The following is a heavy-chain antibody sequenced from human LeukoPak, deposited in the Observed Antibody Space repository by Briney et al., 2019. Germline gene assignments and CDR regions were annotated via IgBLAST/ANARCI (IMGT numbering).Heavy chain of an antibody. CDR2: IIGSVAST. CDR3: AKGGYDYVEVGYFDY. Sequence: PGGSLRLSCAASGFTFSSYSMNWVRQTPGKGLEWVSVIIGSVASTYYADSVKGRFTISRDNSKNTLYLQMNSLRADDTAVYYCAKGGYDYVEVGYFDYWGQGTLVTVSS. J-gene: IGHJ4*02. CDR1: GFTFSSYS. D-gene: IGHD5-12*01. V-gene: IGHV3-23*01.